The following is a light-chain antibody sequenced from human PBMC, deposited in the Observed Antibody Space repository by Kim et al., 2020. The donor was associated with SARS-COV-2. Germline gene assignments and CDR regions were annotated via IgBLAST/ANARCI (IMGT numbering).Light chain of an antibody. V-gene: IGKV1-39*01. Sequence: DIQMTQSPSPLSASVGDRVTITCRASQSISSYLNWYQQKPGKAPKLLIYAASSLQSGVPSRFSGSGSGTDFTLTISSLQPEDFATYYCQQSYSTPPLTFGGGTKLEI. CDR2: AAS. J-gene: IGKJ4*01. CDR3: QQSYSTPPLT. CDR1: QSISSY.